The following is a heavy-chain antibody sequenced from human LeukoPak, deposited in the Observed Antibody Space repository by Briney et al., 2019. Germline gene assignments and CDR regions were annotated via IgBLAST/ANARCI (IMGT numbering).Heavy chain of an antibody. V-gene: IGHV4-38-2*02. D-gene: IGHD3-9*01. CDR3: ARNRYFDWLEFDY. J-gene: IGHJ4*02. CDR2: IYHTGTT. CDR1: GFSIGDNYY. Sequence: SETLSLTCTVSGFSIGDNYYWGWIRQPPGKGLEWIGNIYHTGTTYYNPSLKSRVTISIDTSKNQFSLRLSSVTAADTAVYFCARNRYFDWLEFDYWGQGILVTVSS.